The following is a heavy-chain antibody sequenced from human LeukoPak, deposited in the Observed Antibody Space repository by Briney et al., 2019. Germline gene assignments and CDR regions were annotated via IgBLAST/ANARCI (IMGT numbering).Heavy chain of an antibody. CDR1: GYTFTSYG. J-gene: IGHJ4*02. CDR2: ISAYNGNT. Sequence: ASVKVSCKASGYTFTSYGISWVRRAPGQGLEWMGWISAYNGNTNYAQKLQGRVTMTTDTSTSTAYMELRSLRSDDTAVYYCAREETGSYYTYYFDYWGQGTLVTVSS. CDR3: AREETGSYYTYYFDY. V-gene: IGHV1-18*01. D-gene: IGHD3-10*01.